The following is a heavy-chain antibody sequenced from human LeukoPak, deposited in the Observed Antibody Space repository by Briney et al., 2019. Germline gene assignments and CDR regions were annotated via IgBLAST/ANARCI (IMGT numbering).Heavy chain of an antibody. CDR3: ARERSYDFWSGYSYWFDP. J-gene: IGHJ5*02. CDR1: GGTFSSYA. V-gene: IGHV1-69*13. CDR2: IIPIFGTA. Sequence: ASVKVSCKASGGTFSSYAISWVRQAPGQGLEWMGGIIPIFGTANYAQKFQGRVTITADESTSTAYMELSSLRSEDTAVYYCARERSYDFWSGYSYWFDPWGQGTLATVSS. D-gene: IGHD3-3*01.